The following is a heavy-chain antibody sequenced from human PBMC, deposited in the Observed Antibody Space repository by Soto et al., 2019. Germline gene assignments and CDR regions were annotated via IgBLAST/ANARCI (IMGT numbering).Heavy chain of an antibody. J-gene: IGHJ4*02. Sequence: QVQLVQSGAEVKKPGSSVKVSCKASGGTFSSYAISWVRQAPGQGLEWMGGIIPIFGTANYAQKFQGRVTITADESASTAYMELSSVRSEDTAVYYCARDLRPGSSGQYYFDYWGQGTLVTVSS. CDR2: IIPIFGTA. CDR3: ARDLRPGSSGQYYFDY. D-gene: IGHD6-19*01. V-gene: IGHV1-69*01. CDR1: GGTFSSYA.